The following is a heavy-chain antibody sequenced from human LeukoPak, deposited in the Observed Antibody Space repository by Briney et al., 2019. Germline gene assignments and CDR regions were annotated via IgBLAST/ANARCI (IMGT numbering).Heavy chain of an antibody. D-gene: IGHD1-26*01. J-gene: IGHJ5*02. CDR1: GYTFTSYD. V-gene: IGHV1-8*01. Sequence: ASVKVSCKASGYTFTSYDINWVRQATGQGLEWMGWMNPNSGNTGYAQKFQGRVTMTRSTSISTAYMELSSLRSEDTAVYYCARGSSTWYRKNWFDPWGQGTLVTVSS. CDR2: MNPNSGNT. CDR3: ARGSSTWYRKNWFDP.